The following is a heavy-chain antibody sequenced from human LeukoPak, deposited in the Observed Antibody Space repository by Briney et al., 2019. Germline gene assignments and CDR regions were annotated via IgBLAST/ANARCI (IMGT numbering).Heavy chain of an antibody. CDR3: ARDFSRGSYKGRDYYMNV. D-gene: IGHD1-26*01. J-gene: IGHJ6*03. CDR1: GFTFSTYA. V-gene: IGHV3-30*04. CDR2: ISYDVSKT. Sequence: GGSLRLSCAASGFTFSTYAMHWVRQAPGKGLEWVAVISYDVSKTYYADSVKGRFTISRDNSKNTLYLQMNSLRAEDTAVYYCARDFSRGSYKGRDYYMNVWGKGTTVTVSS.